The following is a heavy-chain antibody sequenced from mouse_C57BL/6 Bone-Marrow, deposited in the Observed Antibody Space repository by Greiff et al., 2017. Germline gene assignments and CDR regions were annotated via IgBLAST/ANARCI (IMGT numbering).Heavy chain of an antibody. J-gene: IGHJ4*01. CDR2: IYPRSGNT. CDR1: GYTFTSYG. V-gene: IGHV1-81*01. D-gene: IGHD2-4*01. CDR3: ARRRYDYYYAMDY. Sequence: QVQLKQSGAELARPGASVKLSCKASGYTFTSYGISWVKQRTGQGLEWIGEIYPRSGNTYYNEKFKGKATLTADKSSSTAYMELRSLTSEDSAVYFCARRRYDYYYAMDYWGQGTSVTVSS.